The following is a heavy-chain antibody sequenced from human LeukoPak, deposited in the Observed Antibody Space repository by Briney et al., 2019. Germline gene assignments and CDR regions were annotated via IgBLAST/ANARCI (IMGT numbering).Heavy chain of an antibody. D-gene: IGHD6-13*01. CDR1: GGSISSGSYY. CDR3: ARAVTSSSSWYKWVNWFDP. J-gene: IGHJ5*02. Sequence: SETLSLTCTVSGGSISSGSYYWSWIRQPAGKGLEWIGEINHSGSTNYNPSLKSRVTISVDTSKNQFSLKLSSVTAADTAVYYCARAVTSSSSWYKWVNWFDPWGQGTLVTVSS. CDR2: INHSGST. V-gene: IGHV4-61*10.